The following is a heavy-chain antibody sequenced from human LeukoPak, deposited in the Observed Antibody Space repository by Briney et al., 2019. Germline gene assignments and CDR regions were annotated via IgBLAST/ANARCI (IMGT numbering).Heavy chain of an antibody. V-gene: IGHV3-23*01. CDR2: ISGSGGST. J-gene: IGHJ4*02. D-gene: IGHD3-10*01. CDR3: AKVYSYYGSGSYLDY. Sequence: GGSLRLSCAASGFTFSSYAMSWVRQAPGKGLEWVSAISGSGGSTYYADSVKGRFTISRDNSKNTLYLQMNSLRAEDTAVYYCAKVYSYYGSGSYLDYWGQGTLVTVSS. CDR1: GFTFSSYA.